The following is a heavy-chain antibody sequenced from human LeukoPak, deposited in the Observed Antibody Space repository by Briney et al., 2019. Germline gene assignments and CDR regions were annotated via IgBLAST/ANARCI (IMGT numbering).Heavy chain of an antibody. J-gene: IGHJ4*02. CDR1: GGSISSYY. Sequence: PSETLSLTCTVSGGSISSYYWSWIRQPPGKGLEWIGYIYYSGSTNYNPSLKSRVTISVDTSKNPLSLKLSSVTAADTAVYYCARTYYYGSGSYSLDYWGQGTLVTVSS. CDR2: IYYSGST. V-gene: IGHV4-59*01. D-gene: IGHD3-10*01. CDR3: ARTYYYGSGSYSLDY.